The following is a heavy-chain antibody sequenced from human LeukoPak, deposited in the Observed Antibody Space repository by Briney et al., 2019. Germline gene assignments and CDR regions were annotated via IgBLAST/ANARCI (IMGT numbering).Heavy chain of an antibody. J-gene: IGHJ4*02. D-gene: IGHD6-6*01. V-gene: IGHV1-2*02. CDR2: INPYSGGT. CDR1: GYTFTDYY. Sequence: ASVKVSCKASGYTFTDYYMHWVRQAPGQGLEWMGWINPYSGGTNYEQKFQGRVTMTRDTSISTAYMEVSRVRSDDTAMYYCARHRIAARNFFGSDYWGQGTLVTVSS. CDR3: ARHRIAARNFFGSDY.